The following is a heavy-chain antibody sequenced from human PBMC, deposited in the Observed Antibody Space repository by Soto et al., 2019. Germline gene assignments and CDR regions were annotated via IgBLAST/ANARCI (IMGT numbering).Heavy chain of an antibody. J-gene: IGHJ4*02. CDR3: ARTTSGIAVAGTPFDH. CDR2: ISYDGSNK. CDR1: GFTFSSYA. D-gene: IGHD6-19*01. V-gene: IGHV3-30-3*01. Sequence: QVQLVESGGGVVQPGRSLRLSCAASGFTFSSYAMHWVRRAPGKGLEWVAVISYDGSNKYYADSVKGRFTISRDNSKNTLYLQMNSLRAEDTAVYYCARTTSGIAVAGTPFDHWGQGTLVTVSS.